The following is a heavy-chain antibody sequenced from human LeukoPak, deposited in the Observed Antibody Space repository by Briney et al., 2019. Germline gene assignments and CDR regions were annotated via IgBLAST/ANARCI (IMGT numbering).Heavy chain of an antibody. D-gene: IGHD5-12*01. Sequence: AESLKISCKGSGYTFTDYWIAWVRQMPGKGLEWMGIVYPRNSETRYSPSVQGQVTISADKSINTAYLQWSSLKASDTAMYFCARHRYSGSDTQGFDSWGQGTQVTVSS. CDR2: VYPRNSET. J-gene: IGHJ4*02. CDR3: ARHRYSGSDTQGFDS. CDR1: GYTFTDYW. V-gene: IGHV5-51*01.